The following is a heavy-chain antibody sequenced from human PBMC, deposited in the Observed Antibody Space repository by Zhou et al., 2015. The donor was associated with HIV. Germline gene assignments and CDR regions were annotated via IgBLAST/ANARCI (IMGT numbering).Heavy chain of an antibody. D-gene: IGHD2-2*02. CDR1: GYTFTSYG. CDR2: INPNSGGT. CDR3: ARGEIRETHYIPVDY. J-gene: IGHJ4*02. Sequence: QVQLVQSGAEVKKPGASVKVSCKASGYTFTSYGISWVRQAPGQGLEWMGWINPNSGGTNYAQKFQGRVTMTRDTSISTAYMELSRLRSDDTAVYYCARGEIRETHYIPVDYWGQGTLVTVSS. V-gene: IGHV1-2*02.